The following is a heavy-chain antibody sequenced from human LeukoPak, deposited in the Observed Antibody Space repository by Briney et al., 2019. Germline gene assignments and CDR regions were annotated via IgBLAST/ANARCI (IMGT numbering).Heavy chain of an antibody. V-gene: IGHV5-51*01. Sequence: GESLKISCKGSGYSFTSYWIGWVRQMPGKGLEWMGIIYPGDSDTRYSPSFQGQVTISADKSISTAYLQWSSLKASDTAMYYCARLTRYCSSTSCYFTDNYYYYYYMDVWGKGTTVTVSS. D-gene: IGHD2-2*01. CDR1: GYSFTSYW. J-gene: IGHJ6*03. CDR2: IYPGDSDT. CDR3: ARLTRYCSSTSCYFTDNYYYYYYMDV.